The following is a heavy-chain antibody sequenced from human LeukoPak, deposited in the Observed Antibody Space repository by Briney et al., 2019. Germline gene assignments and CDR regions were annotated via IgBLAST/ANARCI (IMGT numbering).Heavy chain of an antibody. CDR3: ARKFNYYDFWGGNDAFDI. V-gene: IGHV4-34*01. D-gene: IGHD3-3*01. J-gene: IGHJ3*02. Sequence: PSETLSLTCAVYGGSFSGYYWSWIRQLPGKGLEWIGEINHSGSTNYNPSLKSRVTISVDTSKNQFSLKLSSVTAADTAVYYCARKFNYYDFWGGNDAFDIWGQGTMVTVSS. CDR2: INHSGST. CDR1: GGSFSGYY.